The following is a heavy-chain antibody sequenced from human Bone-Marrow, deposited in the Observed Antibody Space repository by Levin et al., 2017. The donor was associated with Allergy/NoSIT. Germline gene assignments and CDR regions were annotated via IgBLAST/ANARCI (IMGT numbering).Heavy chain of an antibody. CDR1: GYTFTGYY. J-gene: IGHJ3*02. V-gene: IGHV1-2*02. D-gene: IGHD5-18*01. CDR2: INPNSGGT. CDR3: AREAMDEGGAFDI. Sequence: ASVKVSCKASGYTFTGYYMHWVRQAPGQGLEWMGWINPNSGGTNYAQKFQGRVTMTRDTSISTAYMELSRLRSDDTAVYYCAREAMDEGGAFDIWGQGTMVTVSS.